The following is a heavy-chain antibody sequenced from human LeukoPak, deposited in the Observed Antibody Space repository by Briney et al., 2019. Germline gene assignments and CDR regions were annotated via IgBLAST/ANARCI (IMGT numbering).Heavy chain of an antibody. CDR2: TYYSGNS. J-gene: IGHJ6*03. Sequence: PSETLSLTCSVSGGSISSYYWSWLRQPPGKGLEWIGDTYYSGNSNYNPSLESRVSISVGTSKKQFSLKPTSVTAADTAVYYCARRRTTGLSGYMDAWGKGTTATVSS. CDR1: GGSISSYY. CDR3: ARRRTTGLSGYMDA. V-gene: IGHV4-59*08. D-gene: IGHD1-1*01.